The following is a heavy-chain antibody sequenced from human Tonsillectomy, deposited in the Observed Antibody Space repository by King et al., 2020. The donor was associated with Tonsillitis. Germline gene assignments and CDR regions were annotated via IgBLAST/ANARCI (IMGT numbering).Heavy chain of an antibody. CDR1: GGSISRGGYY. D-gene: IGHD3-10*01. Sequence: VQLQESGPGLVKPSQTLSLTCTVSGGSISRGGYYLSWIRQHPGKDLEWIGYIYYSGGTYYNPSLKRRVTLSLDTSKNQFSLKLSSVTAADTAVYYCARDDRDYYGFTRFQHWGQGTLVTVSS. V-gene: IGHV4-31*03. CDR3: ARDDRDYYGFTRFQH. J-gene: IGHJ1*01. CDR2: IYYSGGT.